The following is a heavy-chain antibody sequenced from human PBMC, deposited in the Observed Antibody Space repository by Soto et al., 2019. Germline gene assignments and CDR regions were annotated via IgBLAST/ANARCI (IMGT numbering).Heavy chain of an antibody. CDR3: ARDILRYCSSTTCYSYYFDY. Sequence: GGSLRLSCAASGFTFSSYSMNWVRQAPGKGLEWVSYIDSGSNTIYYADSVKGRFTISRDNAKNSLYLQMNSLRDEDTAVNYCARDILRYCSSTTCYSYYFDYWGQGTLVTVSS. J-gene: IGHJ4*02. V-gene: IGHV3-48*02. CDR2: IDSGSNTI. D-gene: IGHD2-2*01. CDR1: GFTFSSYS.